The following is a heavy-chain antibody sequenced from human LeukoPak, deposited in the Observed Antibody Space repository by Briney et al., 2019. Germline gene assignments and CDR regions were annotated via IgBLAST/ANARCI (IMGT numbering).Heavy chain of an antibody. CDR3: AKDIGWYY. J-gene: IGHJ4*02. CDR1: GFTFSRYA. D-gene: IGHD2-15*01. CDR2: IIGSGDST. Sequence: PGGPLSLSCAVSGFTFSRYAMIGLRDAPGEGVEYVADIIGSGDSTYYADSVKSRFTISRDNSKNTLYLQMNSLRAEDTAVYYCAKDIGWYYEGQGTLVTVSS. V-gene: IGHV3-23*01.